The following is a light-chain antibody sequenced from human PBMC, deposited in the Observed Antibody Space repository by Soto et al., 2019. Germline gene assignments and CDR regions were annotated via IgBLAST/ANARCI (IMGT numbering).Light chain of an antibody. J-gene: IGLJ2*01. CDR3: QYYNSSILV. CDR2: EDN. V-gene: IGLV6-57*02. CDR1: SGSIASNY. Sequence: NFMLTQPHSVSESPGKTVTISCTGSSGSIASNYGQWYQQRPGGAPPTVIYEDNQRPSGVPDRFSGSIDSSSNSASLTISGLKTEDEADYYHQYYNSSILVFGGGTKLTVL.